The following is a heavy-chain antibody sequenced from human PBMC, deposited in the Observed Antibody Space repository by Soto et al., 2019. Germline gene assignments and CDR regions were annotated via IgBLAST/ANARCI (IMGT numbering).Heavy chain of an antibody. D-gene: IGHD6-19*01. CDR3: ARGTGIAVAGTFPLYYYYGMDV. CDR1: GGSISSYY. Sequence: QVQLQESGPGLVKPSETLSLTCTVSGGSISSYYWSWIRQPPGKGLEWIGYIYYSGSTNYNPSLTSRVTISVDTSKNQFSLKLSSVTAADTAVYYCARGTGIAVAGTFPLYYYYGMDVWGLGTTVTVSS. CDR2: IYYSGST. V-gene: IGHV4-59*01. J-gene: IGHJ6*02.